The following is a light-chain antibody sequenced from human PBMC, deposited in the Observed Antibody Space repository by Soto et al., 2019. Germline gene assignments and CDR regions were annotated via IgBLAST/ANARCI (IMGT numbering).Light chain of an antibody. V-gene: IGLV6-57*01. CDR1: SGSIASNY. Sequence: NFMLTQPHSVSESPGKTVTISCTRSSGSIASNYVQWYQQRPGSSPTTVIYEDNQRPSGVPDRFSGSTDGSSNSASLTISGLQTEDEADYYCQSYYSSTVVFGGGTKVTVL. CDR3: QSYYSSTVV. J-gene: IGLJ2*01. CDR2: EDN.